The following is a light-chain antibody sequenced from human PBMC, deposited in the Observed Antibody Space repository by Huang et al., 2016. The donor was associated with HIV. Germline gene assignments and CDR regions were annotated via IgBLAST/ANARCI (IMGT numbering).Light chain of an antibody. J-gene: IGKJ4*01. Sequence: EIEMTQSPATLSVSPGERATLSCRASHSVDSDLAWYHQKPGQAPRLLIYDASTRATGSSAKFNGTGSGTEFSLSITNRQSEDFAVYYCQQYNDWPPLTFGGGTKVEI. CDR3: QQYNDWPPLT. V-gene: IGKV3-15*01. CDR2: DAS. CDR1: HSVDSD.